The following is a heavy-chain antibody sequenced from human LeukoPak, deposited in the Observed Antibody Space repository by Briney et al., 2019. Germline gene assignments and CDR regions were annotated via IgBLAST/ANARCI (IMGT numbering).Heavy chain of an antibody. CDR3: ARDENHYYVMYV. J-gene: IGHJ6*01. D-gene: IGHD2/OR15-2a*01. CDR1: GCTSISSE. Sequence: GGSLRLSSGRVGCTSISSEMYCVRQAPGKGLEWVSYITSSGNAILYADSVKGRFTISRDNAKNSLYLQMNSLRAEDTALYDYARDENHYYVMYVRGPGRTVTVSS. V-gene: IGHV3-48*03. CDR2: ITSSGNAI.